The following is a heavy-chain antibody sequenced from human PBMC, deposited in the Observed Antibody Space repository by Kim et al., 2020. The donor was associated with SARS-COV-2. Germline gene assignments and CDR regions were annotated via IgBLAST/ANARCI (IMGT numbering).Heavy chain of an antibody. V-gene: IGHV3-64D*06. CDR3: EGYYYGSGSYYNAYFDY. D-gene: IGHD3-10*01. J-gene: IGHJ4*02. CDR2: ISSNGGST. CDR1: GFTFSSYA. Sequence: GGSLRLSCSASGFTFSSYAMHWVRQAPGKGLEYVSAISSNGGSTYYADSVKGRFTISRDNSKNTLYLQMSSLRAEDTAVYYCEGYYYGSGSYYNAYFDYWGQGTLVTVSS.